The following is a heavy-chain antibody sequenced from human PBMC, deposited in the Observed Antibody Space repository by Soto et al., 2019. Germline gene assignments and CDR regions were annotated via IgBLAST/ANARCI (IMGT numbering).Heavy chain of an antibody. D-gene: IGHD6-19*01. V-gene: IGHV1-8*01. CDR1: GYTFTSYD. Sequence: ASVKVSCKASGYTFTSYDINWLRQATGQGLEWMGWMNPNSGNTGYAQKFQGRVTMTRNTSISTAYMELSSLRSEDTAVYYCARVSSGWYDKYYWGQGTLVTVSS. CDR2: MNPNSGNT. CDR3: ARVSSGWYDKYY. J-gene: IGHJ4*02.